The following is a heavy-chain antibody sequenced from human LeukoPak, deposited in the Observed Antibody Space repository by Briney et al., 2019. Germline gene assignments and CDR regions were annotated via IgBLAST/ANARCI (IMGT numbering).Heavy chain of an antibody. D-gene: IGHD4-17*01. J-gene: IGHJ4*02. CDR2: INSDGSST. Sequence: GGSLRLSCAASGFTFSSYWMHWVRQAPGKGLVWVSRINSDGSSTSYADSVKGRFTISRDNAKNSLYVQMNSLRAEDTAVYYCARGPGHGHYFDYWGQGTLLTVSS. CDR3: ARGPGHGHYFDY. V-gene: IGHV3-74*01. CDR1: GFTFSSYW.